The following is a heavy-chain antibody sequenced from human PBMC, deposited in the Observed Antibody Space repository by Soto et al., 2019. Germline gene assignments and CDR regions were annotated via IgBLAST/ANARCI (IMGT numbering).Heavy chain of an antibody. Sequence: SVKVSCKASGGTFSSYAISWVRQAPGQGLEWMGGIIPIFGTANYAQKFQGRVTITADKSTSTAYMELSSLRSEDTAVYYCASGRLVSRYYGLDVWGQGTTVTVSS. CDR1: GGTFSSYA. CDR3: ASGRLVSRYYGLDV. D-gene: IGHD6-6*01. J-gene: IGHJ6*02. CDR2: IIPIFGTA. V-gene: IGHV1-69*06.